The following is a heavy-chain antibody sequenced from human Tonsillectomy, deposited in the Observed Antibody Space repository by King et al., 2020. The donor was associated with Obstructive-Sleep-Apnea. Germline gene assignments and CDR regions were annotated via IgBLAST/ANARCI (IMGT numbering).Heavy chain of an antibody. CDR2: IYYSGSP. V-gene: IGHV4-39*07. D-gene: IGHD3-9*01. J-gene: IGHJ4*02. Sequence: LQLQESGPGLVKPSETLSLTCTVSGGSISSSSYYWGWIRQPPGKGLEWIGSIYYSGSPYYNPSLKSRVTISVDTSKNQFSRKLSSLTAADTAVYYCARAKNDILTGYYSRGWVYFDYWGQGTLVTVSS. CDR3: ARAKNDILTGYYSRGWVYFDY. CDR1: GGSISSSSYY.